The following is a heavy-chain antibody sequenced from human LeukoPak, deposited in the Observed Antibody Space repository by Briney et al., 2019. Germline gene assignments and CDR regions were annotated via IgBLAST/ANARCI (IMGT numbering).Heavy chain of an antibody. CDR1: GFTFSNYW. Sequence: GGSLSLSCVASGFTFSNYWMSWVRQAPGKGLEWVANIKEDGSEQYYLDSVKGRFTIFRDNPKNSLYLQMNILRAEDTAVYYCVRSQFGGYTYGHGWFDSWGQGTLVIVSS. V-gene: IGHV3-7*01. CDR3: VRSQFGGYTYGHGWFDS. D-gene: IGHD5-18*01. J-gene: IGHJ5*01. CDR2: IKEDGSEQ.